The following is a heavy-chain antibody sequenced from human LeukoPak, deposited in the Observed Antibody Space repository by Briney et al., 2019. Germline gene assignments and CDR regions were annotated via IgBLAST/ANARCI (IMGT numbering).Heavy chain of an antibody. J-gene: IGHJ4*02. D-gene: IGHD2-15*01. CDR2: INHSGST. CDR3: AGELGEKSGGLIDY. Sequence: SETLSLTCAVYGGSFSGYYWSWIRQPPGKGLEWIGEINHSGSTNYNPSLRSRVTISIDTSKNQFSLNLKSVTAADTAVYYCAGELGEKSGGLIDYWGQGTLVTVSS. V-gene: IGHV4-34*01. CDR1: GGSFSGYY.